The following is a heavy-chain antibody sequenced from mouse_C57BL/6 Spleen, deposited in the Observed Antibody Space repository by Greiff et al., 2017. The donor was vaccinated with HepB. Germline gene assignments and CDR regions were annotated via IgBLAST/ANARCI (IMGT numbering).Heavy chain of an antibody. CDR3: TRVPYSNYEGWYFDV. Sequence: EVKLVESGEGLVKPGGSLKLSCAASGFTFSSYAMSWVRQTPEKRLEWVAYISSGGDYIYYADTVKGRFTISRDNARNTLYLQMSSLKSEDTAMSYCTRVPYSNYEGWYFDVWGTGTTVTVSS. D-gene: IGHD2-5*01. J-gene: IGHJ1*03. CDR2: ISSGGDYI. V-gene: IGHV5-9-1*02. CDR1: GFTFSSYA.